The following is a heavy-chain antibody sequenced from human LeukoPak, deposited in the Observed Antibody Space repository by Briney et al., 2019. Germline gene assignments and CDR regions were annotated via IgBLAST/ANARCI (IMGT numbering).Heavy chain of an antibody. D-gene: IGHD4-17*01. CDR1: GFTFSSYG. CDR2: ISYDGSNK. V-gene: IGHV3-30*18. Sequence: GGSLRLSCAASGFTFSSYGMHWVRQAPGKGLEWVAVISYDGSNKYYADSVKGRFTISRDNSKNTLYLQMNSLRAEDTAVYYCAKPPTVTTRYIDYWGQGTLVTVSS. CDR3: AKPPTVTTRYIDY. J-gene: IGHJ4*02.